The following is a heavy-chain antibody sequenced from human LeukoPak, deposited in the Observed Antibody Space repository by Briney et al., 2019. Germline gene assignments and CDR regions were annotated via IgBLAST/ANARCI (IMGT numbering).Heavy chain of an antibody. V-gene: IGHV3-23*01. CDR3: AKTGIAITIFGVADFDY. D-gene: IGHD3-3*01. CDR2: ISKSGDST. CDR1: GFSFSSYA. J-gene: IGHJ4*02. Sequence: GGSLRLSCAASGFSFSSYAMSWVRQAPGKGLEWVSAISKSGDSTFYADSVKGRFTISRDNSQNTLYLQMNSLRAEDTAVYYCAKTGIAITIFGVADFDYWGQGTLVTVSS.